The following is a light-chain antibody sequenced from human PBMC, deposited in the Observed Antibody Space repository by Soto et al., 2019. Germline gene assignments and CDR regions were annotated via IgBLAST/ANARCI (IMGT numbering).Light chain of an antibody. CDR3: QHRSTWPYT. J-gene: IGKJ2*01. V-gene: IGKV3-11*01. Sequence: EIVLTQSPATLSLSPGERATLSCRASQSISSYLAWYQQKPGQAPRLLISDASNRATDIPARFSGSGSGTDFTLTISSLEPEDFAVYYCQHRSTWPYTFGQGTKLEIK. CDR2: DAS. CDR1: QSISSY.